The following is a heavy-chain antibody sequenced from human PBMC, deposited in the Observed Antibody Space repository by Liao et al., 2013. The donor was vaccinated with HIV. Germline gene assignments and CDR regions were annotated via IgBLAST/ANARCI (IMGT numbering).Heavy chain of an antibody. CDR1: GGSISSYY. Sequence: QVQLQESGPGLVKPSETLSLSCTVSGGSISSYYWSWIRQPPGKGLEWIGYIYYTGTTYYTPSLKSRLTISVDTSKNQFSLNLTSVTAADTAVYHCARGEDGYYYDYWGQGILVTVSS. J-gene: IGHJ4*02. CDR3: ARGEDGYYYDY. D-gene: IGHD5-24*01. CDR2: IYYTGTT. V-gene: IGHV4-59*08.